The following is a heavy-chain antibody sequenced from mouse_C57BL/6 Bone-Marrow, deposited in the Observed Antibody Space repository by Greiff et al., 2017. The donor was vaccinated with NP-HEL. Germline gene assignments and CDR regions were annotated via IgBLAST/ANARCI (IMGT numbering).Heavy chain of an antibody. CDR1: GFSLTSYG. CDR3: ARSYDGYYPWYFDV. J-gene: IGHJ1*03. Sequence: VKLMESGPGLVQPSQSLSITCTVSGFSLTSYGVHWVRQSPGKGLEWLGVIWSGGSTDYNAAFISRLSISKDNSKSQVFFKMNSLQADDTAIYYCARSYDGYYPWYFDVWGTGTTVTVSS. V-gene: IGHV2-2*01. CDR2: IWSGGST. D-gene: IGHD2-3*01.